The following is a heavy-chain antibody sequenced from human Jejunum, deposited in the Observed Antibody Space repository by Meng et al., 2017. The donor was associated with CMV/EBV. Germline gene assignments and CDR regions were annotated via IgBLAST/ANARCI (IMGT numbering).Heavy chain of an antibody. D-gene: IGHD1-26*01. V-gene: IGHV3-20*04. CDR1: GFVFNNYY. Sequence: RLSCAASGFVFNNYYMRWVRQAPGKGLEWVASINWNGGSTGYADSVKGRFTISRDSAKNSLYLQMNSLRAEDTAFYYCARGATSLDNWGQGTLVTVSS. CDR2: INWNGGST. CDR3: ARGATSLDN. J-gene: IGHJ4*02.